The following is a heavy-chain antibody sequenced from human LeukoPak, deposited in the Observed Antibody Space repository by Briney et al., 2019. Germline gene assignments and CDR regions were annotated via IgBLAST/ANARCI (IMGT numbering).Heavy chain of an antibody. V-gene: IGHV3-48*01. CDR3: ARDRIKQQRPLGRSSNYYYYYYLDV. D-gene: IGHD6-13*01. Sequence: GWSLRLSCAASEFTFSNYNMNGVRQAPGKGLEGVSYISSSRRSIYYADSVKGRFTISRDNAKNSLDLQMNSLRAEDTAVYYCARDRIKQQRPLGRSSNYYYYYYLDVWGKGTTVTVSS. J-gene: IGHJ6*03. CDR2: ISSSRRSI. CDR1: EFTFSNYN.